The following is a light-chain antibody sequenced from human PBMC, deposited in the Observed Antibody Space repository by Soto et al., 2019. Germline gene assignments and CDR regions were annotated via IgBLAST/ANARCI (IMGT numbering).Light chain of an antibody. Sequence: EIVLTQSPATLSLSPGERATLSCRASQSVRTSLAWYQQKPGQAPRLLIYAASNRATGIPARFSGSGSGTDFTLTISSLEPEDFAVYYCQQRSNWPITFGQGTRLEI. J-gene: IGKJ5*01. V-gene: IGKV3-11*01. CDR1: QSVRTS. CDR3: QQRSNWPIT. CDR2: AAS.